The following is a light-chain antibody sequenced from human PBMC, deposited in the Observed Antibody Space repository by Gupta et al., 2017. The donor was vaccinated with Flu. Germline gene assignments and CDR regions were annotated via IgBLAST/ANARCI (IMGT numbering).Light chain of an antibody. J-gene: IGKJ4*01. CDR3: QQYHDWPLT. CDR2: GAS. V-gene: IGKV3-15*01. CDR1: QSVSDN. Sequence: EIVMTQSPATLSVSPGERATLSCRASQSVSDNLAWYQQKPGQAPRLLIYGASTRATGIPASFSGSGSGTEFTLTISSLQSEDFAVYYCQQYHDWPLTFGGGTRVEIK.